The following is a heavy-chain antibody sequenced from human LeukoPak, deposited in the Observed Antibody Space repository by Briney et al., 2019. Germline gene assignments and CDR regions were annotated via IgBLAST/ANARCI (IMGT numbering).Heavy chain of an antibody. J-gene: IGHJ6*02. V-gene: IGHV4-39*07. CDR3: ARAQILSGWLKNYYYYYGMDV. Sequence: SETLSLTCTVSGGSISSSSYYWGWIRQPPGKGLEWIGSIYYSGSTYYNPSLKSRVTISVDTSKNQFSLKLSSVTAADTAVYYCARAQILSGWLKNYYYYYGMDVWGQGTTVTVSS. D-gene: IGHD6-19*01. CDR2: IYYSGST. CDR1: GGSISSSSYY.